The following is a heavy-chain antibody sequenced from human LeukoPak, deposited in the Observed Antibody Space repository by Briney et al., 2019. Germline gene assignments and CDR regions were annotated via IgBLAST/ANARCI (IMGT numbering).Heavy chain of an antibody. CDR1: GGSISSGSYY. V-gene: IGHV4-61*02. D-gene: IGHD6-13*01. J-gene: IGHJ4*02. CDR3: AREGEQQLGMDYFDY. CDR2: IYTSGST. Sequence: SETLSLTCTVSGGSISSGSYYWSWIRQPAGKGLEWIGRIYTSGSTNYNPSLKSRVTMSVDTSKNQFSLKLSSVTAADTAVYYCAREGEQQLGMDYFDYWGQGTLVTVSS.